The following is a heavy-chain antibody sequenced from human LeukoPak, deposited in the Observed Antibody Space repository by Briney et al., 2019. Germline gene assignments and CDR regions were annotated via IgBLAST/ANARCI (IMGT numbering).Heavy chain of an antibody. CDR2: IYYSGST. Sequence: SETLSLTCTVSGGSISSSSYYWGWIRQPPGKGLEWIGSIYYSGSTYYNPSLKSRVTISVDTSKNQFSLKLSSVTAADTAVYYCAREGLVGLGYYYYMDVWGKGTTVTVSS. V-gene: IGHV4-39*07. CDR3: AREGLVGLGYYYYMDV. J-gene: IGHJ6*03. CDR1: GGSISSSSYY. D-gene: IGHD2-21*01.